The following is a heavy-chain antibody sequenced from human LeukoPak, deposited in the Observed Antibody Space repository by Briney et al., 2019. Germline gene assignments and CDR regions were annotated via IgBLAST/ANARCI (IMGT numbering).Heavy chain of an antibody. Sequence: GGSLRLSCAASGFTFSSYAMTWVRQAPGKGLEWVSTISGSGGSTYYADSVKGRFTISRDNSKNTLYLQMNSLRAEDTAVYYCARVSTTRIGPLDYWGQGTLVTVSS. CDR1: GFTFSSYA. D-gene: IGHD4-11*01. CDR3: ARVSTTRIGPLDY. CDR2: ISGSGGST. J-gene: IGHJ4*02. V-gene: IGHV3-23*01.